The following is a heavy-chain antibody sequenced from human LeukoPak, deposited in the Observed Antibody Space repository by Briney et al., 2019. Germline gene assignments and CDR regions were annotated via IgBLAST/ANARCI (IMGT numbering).Heavy chain of an antibody. CDR1: GFNFNEFG. CDR2: INHSGST. D-gene: IGHD6-13*01. CDR3: ARGPISIAAAGTGWFDP. Sequence: GSLRLSCVASGFNFNEFGMHWVRQPPGKGLEWMGEINHSGSTNYNPSLKSRVTISVDTSKNQFSLKLSSVTAADTAVYYCARGPISIAAAGTGWFDPWGQGTLVTVSS. V-gene: IGHV4-34*01. J-gene: IGHJ5*02.